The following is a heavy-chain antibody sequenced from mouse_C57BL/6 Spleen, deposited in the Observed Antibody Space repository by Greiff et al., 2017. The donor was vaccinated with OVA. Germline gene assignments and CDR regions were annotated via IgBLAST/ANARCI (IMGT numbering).Heavy chain of an antibody. CDR1: GYTFTEYT. CDR3: ARHEGYDYDYYYAMDY. Sequence: QVQLKQSGAELVKPGASVKLSCKASGYTFTEYTIHWVKQRSGQGLEWIGWFYPGSGSIKYNEKFKDKATLTADKSSSTVYMELSRLTSEDSAVYFCARHEGYDYDYYYAMDYWGQGTSVTVSS. D-gene: IGHD2-4*01. J-gene: IGHJ4*01. V-gene: IGHV1-62-2*01. CDR2: FYPGSGSI.